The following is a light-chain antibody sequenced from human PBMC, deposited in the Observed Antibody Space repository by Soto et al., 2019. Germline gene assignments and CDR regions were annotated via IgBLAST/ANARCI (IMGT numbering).Light chain of an antibody. CDR1: QAISYY. V-gene: IGKV1-33*01. Sequence: DIQMTQSPSSLSASVGDRVTITCRASQAISYYLNWYQQKPGKAPKLLIYDGANLETGVPSRFSGSGSGTDFTFTISRLQPEDSGTYYCHQYYTLFTFGPGTKVHLK. CDR3: HQYYTLFT. J-gene: IGKJ3*01. CDR2: DGA.